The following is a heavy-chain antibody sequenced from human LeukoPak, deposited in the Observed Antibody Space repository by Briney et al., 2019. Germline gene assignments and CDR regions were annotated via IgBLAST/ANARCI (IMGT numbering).Heavy chain of an antibody. V-gene: IGHV4-59*12. Sequence: SSETLSLTCTVSGGSISSYYWSWIRQPPGKGLEWIGYIYHSGSTYYNPSLKSRVTISVDRSKNQFSLKLSSVTAADTAVYYCARVKAHRTFDYWGQGTLVTVSS. D-gene: IGHD1/OR15-1a*01. CDR1: GGSISSYY. CDR2: IYHSGST. J-gene: IGHJ4*02. CDR3: ARVKAHRTFDY.